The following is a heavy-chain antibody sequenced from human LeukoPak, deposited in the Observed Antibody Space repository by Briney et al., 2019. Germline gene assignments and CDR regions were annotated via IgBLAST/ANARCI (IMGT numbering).Heavy chain of an antibody. CDR3: ARGITGLTATGSE. D-gene: IGHD6-13*01. CDR1: GYSISSGYY. V-gene: IGHV4-38-2*02. J-gene: IGHJ4*02. CDR2: IYHSGST. Sequence: SETLSLACTVSGYSISSGYYWGWIRPPPGKGLEWIGSIYHSGSTYYNPSLKSRVTISVDTSKNQFSLKLSSVTAADTAVYYCARGITGLTATGSEWGQGTLATVS.